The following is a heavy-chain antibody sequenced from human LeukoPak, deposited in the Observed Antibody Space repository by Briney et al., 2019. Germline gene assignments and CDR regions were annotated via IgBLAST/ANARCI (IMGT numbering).Heavy chain of an antibody. CDR2: IWYDGSNK. J-gene: IGHJ4*02. CDR3: ARDGTYSSSWYPR. Sequence: GGSLRLSCAASGSTFSSYGMHWVRQAPGKGLEWVAVIWYDGSNKYYADSVKGRFTISRDNSKNTLYLRMNSLRAEDTAVYYCARDGTYSSSWYPRWGQGTLVTVSS. V-gene: IGHV3-33*01. D-gene: IGHD6-13*01. CDR1: GSTFSSYG.